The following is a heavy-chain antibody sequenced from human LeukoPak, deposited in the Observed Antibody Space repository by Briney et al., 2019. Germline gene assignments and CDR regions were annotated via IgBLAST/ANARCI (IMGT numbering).Heavy chain of an antibody. J-gene: IGHJ4*02. V-gene: IGHV4-39*01. CDR2: IYYSGST. CDR3: ARHASVSGNWPRPLDY. Sequence: SETLSLTCTVSGGSISSSSYYWGWVRQPPGKGLEWIANIYYSGSTYYSPSLRSRVTISVDTSKNQFSLKLTSVTAADTAVYYCARHASVSGNWPRPLDYWGQGSLFTVSS. D-gene: IGHD3-3*01. CDR1: GGSISSSSYY.